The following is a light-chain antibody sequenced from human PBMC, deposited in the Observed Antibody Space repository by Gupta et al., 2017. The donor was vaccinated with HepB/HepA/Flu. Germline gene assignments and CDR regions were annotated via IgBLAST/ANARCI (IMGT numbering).Light chain of an antibody. CDR1: SSDVGGYNY. J-gene: IGLJ2*01. CDR2: DVS. CDR3: CTDAGSDTVV. V-gene: IGLV2-11*01. Sequence: QSALTQPRSVSGSPGQSVTISCTGTSSDVGGYNYVSCDQQHPGKAPKLMIYDVSKRTSGVPDGFSGSKSGNTASRTISGCQAEEEADYYGCTDAGSDTVVFGGGTKPTVL.